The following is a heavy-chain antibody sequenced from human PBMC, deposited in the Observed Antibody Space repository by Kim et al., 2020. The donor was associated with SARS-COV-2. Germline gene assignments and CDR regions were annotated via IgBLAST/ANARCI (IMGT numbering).Heavy chain of an antibody. CDR3: ARTGYSSSWYSLYFDY. Sequence: SETLSLTCTVSGGSISSGGYYWSWIRQHPGKGLEWIGYIYYSGSTYYNPSLKSRVTISVDTSKNQFSLKLSSVTAADTAVYYCARTGYSSSWYSLYFDYCGQGTLVTVSS. CDR1: GGSISSGGYY. CDR2: IYYSGST. V-gene: IGHV4-31*03. D-gene: IGHD6-13*01. J-gene: IGHJ4*02.